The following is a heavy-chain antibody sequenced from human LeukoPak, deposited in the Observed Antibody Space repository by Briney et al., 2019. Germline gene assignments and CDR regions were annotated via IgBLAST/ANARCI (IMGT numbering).Heavy chain of an antibody. J-gene: IGHJ4*02. Sequence: GGSLRLSCAASGFTFSSYWMSWVRQAPGKVLEWVANIKHDGSETHYVDSVKGRFTISRDNAKQSLYLQMNSLKDEDTAVYYCERDSARRFDYWGQGTLVTVSS. CDR3: ERDSARRFDY. V-gene: IGHV3-7*01. D-gene: IGHD3-16*01. CDR2: IKHDGSET. CDR1: GFTFSSYW.